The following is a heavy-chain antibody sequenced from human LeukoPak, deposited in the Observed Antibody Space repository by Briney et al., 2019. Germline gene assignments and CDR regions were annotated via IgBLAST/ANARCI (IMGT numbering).Heavy chain of an antibody. D-gene: IGHD3-10*01. Sequence: PGGSLRLSCAASGFTFSNAWMSWIRQPPGKGLEWIGEINHSGSTNYNPSLKSRVTISVDTSKNQFSLKLSSVTAADTAVYYCARGPPRYGSGGYYTTWYFDLWGRGTLVTVSS. V-gene: IGHV4-34*01. J-gene: IGHJ2*01. CDR1: GFTFSNAW. CDR2: INHSGST. CDR3: ARGPPRYGSGGYYTTWYFDL.